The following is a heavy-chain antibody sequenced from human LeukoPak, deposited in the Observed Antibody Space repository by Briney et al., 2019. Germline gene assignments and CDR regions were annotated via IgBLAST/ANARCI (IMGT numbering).Heavy chain of an antibody. D-gene: IGHD3-10*01. CDR2: INPNSGGT. Sequence: ASVKVSCKASGYTFTDHYMHWVRQAPGQGLEWMGWINPNSGGTNYAQKFQGRVTMTRDTSISTAYMELSRLRSDDTAVYYCARDSRNNYGSGSYYYYYGMDVWGQGTTVTVSS. CDR1: GYTFTDHY. CDR3: ARDSRNNYGSGSYYYYYGMDV. V-gene: IGHV1-2*02. J-gene: IGHJ6*02.